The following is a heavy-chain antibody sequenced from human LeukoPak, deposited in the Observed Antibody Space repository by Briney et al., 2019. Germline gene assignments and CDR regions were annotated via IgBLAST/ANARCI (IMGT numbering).Heavy chain of an antibody. D-gene: IGHD2-2*03. CDR1: GYTFTSYD. Sequence: GASVKVSCKASGYTFTSYDINWVRQATGRGLEWMEWMNPNSGNTGYAQKFQGRVTMTRNTSISTAYMELSSLRSEDTAVYYCARGPPDGYCSSTSCYWSWFDPWGQGTLVTVSS. CDR2: MNPNSGNT. CDR3: ARGPPDGYCSSTSCYWSWFDP. J-gene: IGHJ5*02. V-gene: IGHV1-8*01.